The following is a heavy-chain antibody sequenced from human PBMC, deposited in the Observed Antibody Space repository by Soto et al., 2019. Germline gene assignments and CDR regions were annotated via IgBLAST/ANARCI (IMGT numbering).Heavy chain of an antibody. V-gene: IGHV3-23*01. CDR3: AKETYYYGSGSYYVYYYYGMGV. CDR2: ISRSGGST. D-gene: IGHD3-10*01. J-gene: IGHJ6*02. Sequence: PGGSLILSCAASGFTFSSFCMSWVRQAPGKGLEWVSAISRSGGSTYYADSVKGRFTISRDNSKNTLYLQMNSLRAEDTAVYYCAKETYYYGSGSYYVYYYYGMGVWGQGTTVTVSS. CDR1: GFTFSSFC.